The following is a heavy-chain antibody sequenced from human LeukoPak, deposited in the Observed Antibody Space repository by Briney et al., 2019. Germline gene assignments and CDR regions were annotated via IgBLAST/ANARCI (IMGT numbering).Heavy chain of an antibody. J-gene: IGHJ6*03. D-gene: IGHD3-16*01. CDR1: GFTFRSFA. CDR2: INDNGAGT. V-gene: IGHV3-23*01. CDR3: AKGLRTGVGPYRGYHYYMDV. Sequence: GGSLRLSCAASGFTFRSFAMSWVRQAPGKGLKWVATINDNGAGTYYADSVNGRFTVSRDNSYNTVSLQMNGLRDEDTGVYYCAKGLRTGVGPYRGYHYYMDVWGRGATVTVSS.